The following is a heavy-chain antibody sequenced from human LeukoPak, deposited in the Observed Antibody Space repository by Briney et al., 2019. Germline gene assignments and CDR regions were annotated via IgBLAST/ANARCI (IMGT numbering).Heavy chain of an antibody. Sequence: NPSETLSLTCTLSGGSLTTSSFYWAWICQPPGKGLECIGTIYYSGITHYHSSLKSRVTISVDTSKNKFSLTLNSVTAPDTAVYFCPKSGTTAGRPDVFDMWGESTMLTVP. J-gene: IGHJ3*02. V-gene: IGHV4-39*07. CDR3: PKSGTTAGRPDVFDM. CDR1: GGSLTTSSFY. D-gene: IGHD1-1*01. CDR2: IYYSGIT.